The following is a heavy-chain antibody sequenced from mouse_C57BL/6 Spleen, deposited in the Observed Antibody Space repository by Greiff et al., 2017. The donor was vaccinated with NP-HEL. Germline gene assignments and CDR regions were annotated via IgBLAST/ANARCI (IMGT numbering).Heavy chain of an antibody. J-gene: IGHJ3*01. D-gene: IGHD1-1*01. V-gene: IGHV1-69*01. Sequence: VQLQQPGAELVMPGASVKLSCKASGYTFTSYWMHWVKQRPGQGLEWIGEIDPSDSYTNYNQKFKGKSTLTVDKSSSTAYMQLSSLTSEDSAVYYCASHGGSSSPFAYWGQGTLVTVSA. CDR3: ASHGGSSSPFAY. CDR2: IDPSDSYT. CDR1: GYTFTSYW.